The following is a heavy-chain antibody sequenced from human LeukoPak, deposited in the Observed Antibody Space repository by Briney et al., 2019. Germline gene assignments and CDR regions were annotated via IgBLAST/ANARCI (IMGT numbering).Heavy chain of an antibody. Sequence: PGGSLRLSCAASGFTFSDYHMSWIRQASGKGLEWVSYVSSSGGTISYADSVKGRFSISRDNAMKSLYLQMNSLRAEDTAVYYCARGPVSSSGFFDYWGQGTLVTVSS. CDR1: GFTFSDYH. J-gene: IGHJ4*02. D-gene: IGHD3-22*01. CDR3: ARGPVSSSGFFDY. CDR2: VSSSGGTI. V-gene: IGHV3-11*01.